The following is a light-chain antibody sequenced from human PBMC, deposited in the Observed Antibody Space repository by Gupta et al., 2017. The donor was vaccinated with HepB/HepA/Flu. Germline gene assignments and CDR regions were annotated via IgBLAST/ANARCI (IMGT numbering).Light chain of an antibody. CDR2: RNN. V-gene: IGLV1-47*01. CDR3: ATCDDSLSGYV. CDR1: SSNIGSNY. Sequence: QSVLTPPPSASGTPGQRVTSSCSGSSSNIGSNYVYWYQQFPGTAPKLLIYRNNQRPSVVPDRFSGSKSGTSASLAISGLRADDEADYYCATCDDSLSGYVFGNGTNVTVL. J-gene: IGLJ1*01.